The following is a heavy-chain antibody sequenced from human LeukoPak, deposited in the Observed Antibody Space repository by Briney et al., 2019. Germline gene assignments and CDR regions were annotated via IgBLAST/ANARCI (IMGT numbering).Heavy chain of an antibody. CDR1: GFTFSSYG. CDR3: AKDKVRRYCSSTSCDQGYYFDY. D-gene: IGHD2-2*01. V-gene: IGHV3-30*18. CDR2: ISYDGSNK. J-gene: IGHJ4*02. Sequence: GGSLRLSCAASGFTFSSYGMHWVRQAPGKGLEWVAVISYDGSNKYYADSVKGRFTISRDNSKNTLYLQMNSLRAEDTAVYYCAKDKVRRYCSSTSCDQGYYFDYWGQGTLVTVSS.